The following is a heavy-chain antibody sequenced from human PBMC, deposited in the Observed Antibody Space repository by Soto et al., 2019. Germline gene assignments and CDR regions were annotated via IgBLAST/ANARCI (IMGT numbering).Heavy chain of an antibody. V-gene: IGHV4-34*01. D-gene: IGHD3-16*01. Sequence: SETLSLTCAVYGGSFSGYYWSWIRQPPGKELEWIGEINHSGSTNYNPSLKSRVTISVDTSKNQFSLKLSSVTAADTAVYYCARVLIAPWFYSGYMDVWGKGTTVTVSS. CDR2: INHSGST. CDR1: GGSFSGYY. J-gene: IGHJ6*03. CDR3: ARVLIAPWFYSGYMDV.